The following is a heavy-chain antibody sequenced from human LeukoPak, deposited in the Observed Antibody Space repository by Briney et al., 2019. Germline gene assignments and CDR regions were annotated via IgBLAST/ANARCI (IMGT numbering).Heavy chain of an antibody. Sequence: SGPTLVNPTQTLTLTCTFSGFSLSTSGVGVGWIRQPPGKALEWLALIYWDDDKRYSPSLESRLTITKDTSKNQVVLTMTNMDPVDTATYYCAHRPYYYDSSGYHTHWFDPWGQGTLVTVSS. CDR3: AHRPYYYDSSGYHTHWFDP. J-gene: IGHJ5*02. CDR2: IYWDDDK. CDR1: GFSLSTSGVG. V-gene: IGHV2-5*02. D-gene: IGHD3-22*01.